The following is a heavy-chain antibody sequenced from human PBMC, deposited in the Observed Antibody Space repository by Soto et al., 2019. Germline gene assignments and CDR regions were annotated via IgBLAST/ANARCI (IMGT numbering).Heavy chain of an antibody. Sequence: QVQLVESGGGVVQPGRSLRLSCAASGFTFSSYAMHWVRQAPGKGLEWVAVISYDGSNKYYADSVKGRFTISRDNSKNTLYLQMNSLRAEDTAVYYCARDSSGWYVFDYWGHGTLVTVSS. CDR1: GFTFSSYA. V-gene: IGHV3-30-3*01. CDR3: ARDSSGWYVFDY. J-gene: IGHJ4*01. D-gene: IGHD6-19*01. CDR2: ISYDGSNK.